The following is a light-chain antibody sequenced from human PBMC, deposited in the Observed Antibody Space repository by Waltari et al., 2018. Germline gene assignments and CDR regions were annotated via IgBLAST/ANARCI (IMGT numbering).Light chain of an antibody. CDR3: QQYASWPPRYT. CDR1: QSVSTN. Sequence: EIVMTQSPVTLSVSPGERATLSCRASQSVSTNLAWYQQIPGQVPKLLIYGTSKRATGIPARFSGSGSGTDFTLTISSLQSEDSAVYFCQQYASWPPRYTFGQGTKLEIK. CDR2: GTS. J-gene: IGKJ2*01. V-gene: IGKV3-15*01.